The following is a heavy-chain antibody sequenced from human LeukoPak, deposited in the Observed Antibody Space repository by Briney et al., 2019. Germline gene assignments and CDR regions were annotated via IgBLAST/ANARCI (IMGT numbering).Heavy chain of an antibody. V-gene: IGHV3-48*01. J-gene: IGHJ3*02. CDR3: ARCPRSYDRTRRDAFDI. Sequence: GGSLRLSCAASGFTFSSYSMNWVRQAPGKGLEWVSYISSSSSTIYYADSVKGRFTISRDNAKNSLYLQINSLRAEDTAVYYCARCPRSYDRTRRDAFDIWGQGTMVTVSS. CDR2: ISSSSSTI. D-gene: IGHD3-10*01. CDR1: GFTFSSYS.